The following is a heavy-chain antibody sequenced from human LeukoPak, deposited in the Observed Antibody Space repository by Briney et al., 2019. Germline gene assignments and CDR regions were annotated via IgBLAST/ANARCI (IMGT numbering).Heavy chain of an antibody. CDR1: GFTFSSYE. CDR2: ISSSGSPI. CDR3: ARVDIVASFDY. J-gene: IGHJ4*02. D-gene: IGHD5-12*01. V-gene: IGHV3-48*03. Sequence: QSGGSLRLSCAASGFTFSSYEMNWVRQAPGRGLEWVSYISSSGSPIYYADSVKGRFTISRDNAKNSLYLQMDSLGAEDTAVYYCARVDIVASFDYWGQGTLVTVSS.